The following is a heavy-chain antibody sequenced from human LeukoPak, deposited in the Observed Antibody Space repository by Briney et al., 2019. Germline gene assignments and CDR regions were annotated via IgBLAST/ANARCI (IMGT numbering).Heavy chain of an antibody. V-gene: IGHV4-31*03. J-gene: IGHJ6*02. Sequence: PSETLSLTCTVSGGSISSGGYYWSWIRQHPGKGLEWIGYIYYSGSTYYNPSLKSRVTVSVDTSKNQFSLKLSSVTAADTAVYYCARSKIVGKAPREDYYYGMDVWGQGTTVTVSS. CDR2: IYYSGST. CDR3: ARSKIVGKAPREDYYYGMDV. D-gene: IGHD2/OR15-2a*01. CDR1: GGSISSGGYY.